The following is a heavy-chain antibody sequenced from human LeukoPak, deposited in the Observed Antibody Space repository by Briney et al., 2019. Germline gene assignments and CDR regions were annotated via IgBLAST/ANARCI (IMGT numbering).Heavy chain of an antibody. D-gene: IGHD3-22*01. CDR3: ARGGYYDSSGH. V-gene: IGHV1-69*13. CDR2: IIPIFGTP. CDR1: GGTFRTYA. J-gene: IGHJ4*02. Sequence: ASVKVSCKVSGGTFRTYAISWVRQAPGQGLEWMGGIIPIFGTPNYAQKFQARVIINADESTNTAYMELSSLTSDDTAVYYCARGGYYDSSGHWGQGTLVTVSS.